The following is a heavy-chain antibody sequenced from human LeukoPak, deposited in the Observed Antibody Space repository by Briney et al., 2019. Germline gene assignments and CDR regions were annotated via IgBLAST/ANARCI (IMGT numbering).Heavy chain of an antibody. V-gene: IGHV3-53*01. D-gene: IGHD3-3*01. CDR2: IYGDGRT. Sequence: GGSLRLSCVASGFSVSNNYIIWVRQAPGNGLERVSVIYGDGRTSHSASVRGRFTISRDNSKNIVSLQMNNLRAEDTAVYYCARGRGLGVVSPYFDYWGQGTLVTISS. CDR3: ARGRGLGVVSPYFDY. CDR1: GFSVSNNY. J-gene: IGHJ4*02.